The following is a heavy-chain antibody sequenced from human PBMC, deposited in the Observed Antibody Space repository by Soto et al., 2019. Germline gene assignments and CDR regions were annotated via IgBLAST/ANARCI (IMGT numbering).Heavy chain of an antibody. CDR1: GASISGSYYY. J-gene: IGHJ4*02. Sequence: QLQLQESGPGLVKTSETLSLTCAVSGASISGSYYYWAWLRQSPGKGPEWIGSVFYTGFTSYNPSLESRVSVSVDTSKSQFSLKLSAVTAADTAVYYCATSQKGYNWNYFDHWGLGALVTVSS. V-gene: IGHV4-39*01. CDR2: VFYTGFT. CDR3: ATSQKGYNWNYFDH. D-gene: IGHD1-20*01.